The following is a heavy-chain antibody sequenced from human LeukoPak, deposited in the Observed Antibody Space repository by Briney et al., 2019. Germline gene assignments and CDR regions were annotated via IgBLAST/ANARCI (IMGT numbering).Heavy chain of an antibody. CDR3: ASQLSEGY. CDR2: LNSDGSST. D-gene: IGHD5-24*01. Sequence: GLVWVSRLNSDGSSTSYADSVKGRFTISRDNAKNTLYLQMNSLRAEDTAVYYCASQLSEGYWGQGTLVTVSS. V-gene: IGHV3-74*01. J-gene: IGHJ4*02.